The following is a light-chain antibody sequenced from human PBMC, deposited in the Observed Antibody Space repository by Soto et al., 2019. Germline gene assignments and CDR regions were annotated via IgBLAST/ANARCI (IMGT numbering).Light chain of an antibody. CDR2: NNN. Sequence: QSVVTQAPSVSGTPGQRVTISCSGSSSNIESNWVYCYQQLPGTAPKLLIYNNNQRPSGVPDRFPGSKSGTSASLAITRLRSDDEADYYCATWDDDLYTPIIGGGTKLTVL. CDR1: SSNIESNW. CDR3: ATWDDDLYTPI. J-gene: IGLJ2*01. V-gene: IGLV1-47*02.